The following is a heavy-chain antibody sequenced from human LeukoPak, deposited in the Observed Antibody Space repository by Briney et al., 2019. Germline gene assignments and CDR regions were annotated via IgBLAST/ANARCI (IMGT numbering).Heavy chain of an antibody. Sequence: ASVKVSCKASGYTFTGYYMHWVRQAPGQGLEWMGWINPNSGGTNYAQKFQGRVTMTRDTSISTAYMELSRLRSDDTAVYYCARDPEVPAAIGDYYHYYMDVWGKGTTVTVSS. CDR3: ARDPEVPAAIGDYYHYYMDV. CDR1: GYTFTGYY. CDR2: INPNSGGT. V-gene: IGHV1-2*02. J-gene: IGHJ6*03. D-gene: IGHD2-2*02.